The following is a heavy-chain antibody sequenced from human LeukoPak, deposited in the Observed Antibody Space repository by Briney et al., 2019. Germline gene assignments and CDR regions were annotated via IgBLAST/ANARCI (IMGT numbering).Heavy chain of an antibody. CDR1: GGSISSGSYY. D-gene: IGHD1-14*01. V-gene: IGHV4-30-4*08. CDR2: IYYSGST. Sequence: SETLSLTCTVSGGSISSGSYYWSWIRQPPGKGLEWIGYIYYSGSTYYNPSLKSRVAISVDTSKNQFSLKLSSVTAADTAAYYCARDRRITGTTSDYYYYMDVWGKGTTVTVSS. J-gene: IGHJ6*03. CDR3: ARDRRITGTTSDYYYYMDV.